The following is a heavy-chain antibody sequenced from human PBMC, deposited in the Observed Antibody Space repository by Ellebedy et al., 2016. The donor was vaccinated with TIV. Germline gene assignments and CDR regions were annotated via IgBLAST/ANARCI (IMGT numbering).Heavy chain of an antibody. V-gene: IGHV5-10-1*01. D-gene: IGHD5-12*01. CDR1: GYSFSNFW. Sequence: GESLKISCKGSGYSFSNFWLTWVRQMPGKGLEWMGKIDPSDSYTNYNPSFQGHVTISVDKSISTAYRQWRSLKASDTAMYYCALLYTGYDSDHYYYHGLDVWGQGTTVTVSS. CDR3: ALLYTGYDSDHYYYHGLDV. J-gene: IGHJ6*02. CDR2: IDPSDSYT.